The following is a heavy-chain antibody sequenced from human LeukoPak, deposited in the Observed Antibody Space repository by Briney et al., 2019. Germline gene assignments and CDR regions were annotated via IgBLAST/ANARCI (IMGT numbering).Heavy chain of an antibody. Sequence: GGSLRLSCAASGFTFSSYSMNWVRQAPGKGLEWVSSISSSSSYIYYADSVKGRFTISRDNAKNSLYLQMNSLRDEDTAVYYCARGAVAARPYYYYYGMDVWGQGTTVTASS. CDR1: GFTFSSYS. J-gene: IGHJ6*02. D-gene: IGHD6-19*01. V-gene: IGHV3-21*01. CDR2: ISSSSSYI. CDR3: ARGAVAARPYYYYYGMDV.